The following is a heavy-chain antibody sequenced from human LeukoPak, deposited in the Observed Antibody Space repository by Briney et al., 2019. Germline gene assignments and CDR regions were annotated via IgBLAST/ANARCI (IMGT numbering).Heavy chain of an antibody. D-gene: IGHD4-17*01. CDR2: ISGSGGST. CDR1: GFTFSTSS. J-gene: IGHJ4*02. Sequence: GGSLRLSCAASGFTFSTSSMNWVRQAPGKGLEWVSAISGSGGSTYYADSVKGRFTISRDNSKNTLYLQMNSLRAEDTAVYYCAKVSARKTTVTNWGQGTLVTVSS. CDR3: AKVSARKTTVTN. V-gene: IGHV3-23*01.